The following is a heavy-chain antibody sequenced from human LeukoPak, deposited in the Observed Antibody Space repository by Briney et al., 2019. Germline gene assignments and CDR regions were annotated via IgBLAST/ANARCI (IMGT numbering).Heavy chain of an antibody. Sequence: ASVKVSCKVSGYTFTELSMHWVRQAPGKGLEWMGGFDPEDGETIYAQKFQGRVTMTEDTSTDTAYMELSSLRSEDTAVYYCATSRFSGGSSVWVWFDPWGQGTLVTVSS. CDR3: ATSRFSGGSSVWVWFDP. D-gene: IGHD1-26*01. J-gene: IGHJ5*02. V-gene: IGHV1-24*01. CDR2: FDPEDGET. CDR1: GYTFTELS.